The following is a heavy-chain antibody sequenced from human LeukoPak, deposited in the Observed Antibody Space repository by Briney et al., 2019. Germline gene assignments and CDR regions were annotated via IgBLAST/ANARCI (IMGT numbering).Heavy chain of an antibody. CDR1: GFTFSSYW. Sequence: GGSLRLSCAASGFTFSSYWMHWVRQAPEEGLVWVSRINGDGSSTTYADSVKGRFTISRDNAKNTLYLQMNRLRVEDTAVYYCAAVWFGDLMNYWGQGTQVSVSS. CDR2: INGDGSST. V-gene: IGHV3-74*01. J-gene: IGHJ4*02. CDR3: AAVWFGDLMNY. D-gene: IGHD3-10*01.